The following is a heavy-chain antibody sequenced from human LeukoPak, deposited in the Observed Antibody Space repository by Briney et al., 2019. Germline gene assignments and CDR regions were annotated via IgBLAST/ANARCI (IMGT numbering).Heavy chain of an antibody. CDR1: GFTFSSYS. CDR2: ISSSSSYI. J-gene: IGHJ4*02. CDR3: ARDRIPMYYYDSSGYYPGTFDY. D-gene: IGHD3-22*01. Sequence: GGSLRLSCAASGFTFSSYSMNWVRQAPGKGPEWVSSISSSSSYIYYADSVKGRFTISRDNAKNSLYLQMNSLRAEDTAVYCCARDRIPMYYYDSSGYYPGTFDYWGQGTLVTVSS. V-gene: IGHV3-21*01.